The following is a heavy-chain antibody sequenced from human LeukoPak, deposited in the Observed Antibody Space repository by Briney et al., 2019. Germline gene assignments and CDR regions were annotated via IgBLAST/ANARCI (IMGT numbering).Heavy chain of an antibody. V-gene: IGHV3-33*08. D-gene: IGHD5-18*01. CDR1: GFTFSSYS. CDR2: IRYDGSKQ. J-gene: IGHJ4*02. Sequence: QPGGSLRLSCAASGFTFSSYSMNWVRQAPGKGLEWVALIRYDGSKQDYADSVKGRFTISRDNSKNTLHLQMNSLRAEDTAVYYCARTGDTERFDYWGQGTLVTVSS. CDR3: ARTGDTERFDY.